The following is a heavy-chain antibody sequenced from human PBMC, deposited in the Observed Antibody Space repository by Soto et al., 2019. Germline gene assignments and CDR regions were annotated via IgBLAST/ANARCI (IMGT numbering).Heavy chain of an antibody. V-gene: IGHV4-59*01. Sequence: PSETLSLTCTVSGGSITSYYWSWIRQPPGKGLDWIGYIYYTGTTKYNPSLKSRVTISVDTSKNQFSLKLSSVTAADTALYYCARAGGIYYDSSGYLDYWGQGTLVTVSS. D-gene: IGHD3-22*01. CDR2: IYYTGTT. CDR1: GGSITSYY. J-gene: IGHJ4*02. CDR3: ARAGGIYYDSSGYLDY.